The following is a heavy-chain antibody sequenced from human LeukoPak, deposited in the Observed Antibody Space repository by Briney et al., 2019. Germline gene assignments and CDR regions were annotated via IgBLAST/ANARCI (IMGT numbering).Heavy chain of an antibody. CDR1: GGSFSGYY. CDR3: ARHGWGKDYFDY. J-gene: IGHJ4*02. Sequence: KSSETLSLTCAVYGGSFSGYYWSWIRQPPGKGLEWIGEINHSGSTNYNPSLKSRVTISVDTSKNQFSLELSSVTAADTAVYYCARHGWGKDYFDYWGQGTLVTVSS. CDR2: INHSGST. D-gene: IGHD1-26*01. V-gene: IGHV4-34*01.